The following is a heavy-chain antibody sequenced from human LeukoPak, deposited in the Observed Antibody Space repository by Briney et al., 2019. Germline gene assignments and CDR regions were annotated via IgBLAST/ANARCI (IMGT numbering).Heavy chain of an antibody. CDR1: GFAFSSYS. CDR3: ARDREAYCGGDCYSPLDY. CDR2: IGTSSSRI. Sequence: GGSLRLSCAASGFAFSSYSLNWVRQAPGKGLEWVSYIGTSSSRIYYADSVKCRFTISRDNAKNSLYLQMNSLRAEDTAVYYCARDREAYCGGDCYSPLDYWGQGTLVTVSS. D-gene: IGHD2-21*02. V-gene: IGHV3-48*01. J-gene: IGHJ4*02.